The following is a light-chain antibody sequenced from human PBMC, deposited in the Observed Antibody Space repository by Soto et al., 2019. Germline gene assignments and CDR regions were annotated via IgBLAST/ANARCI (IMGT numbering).Light chain of an antibody. CDR1: SSNIGSNF. CDR3: ATWDDSLNGYV. CDR2: DND. Sequence: QPVLTQPPSASGTPGQRVTISCSGSSSNIGSNFVNWFQQLPGTAPKLLIYDNDERPSGVPARFSGSKSGTSASLAISGLQSGDEADYYCATWDDSLNGYVFGTGTKLTVL. V-gene: IGLV1-44*01. J-gene: IGLJ1*01.